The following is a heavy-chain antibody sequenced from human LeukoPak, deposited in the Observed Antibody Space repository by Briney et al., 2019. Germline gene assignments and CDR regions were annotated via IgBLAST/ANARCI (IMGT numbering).Heavy chain of an antibody. CDR1: GFTLSSYT. CDR2: ISYDGSNK. J-gene: IGHJ6*02. D-gene: IGHD3-10*01. CDR3: ARGLHYYYYGMDV. V-gene: IGHV3-30-3*01. Sequence: GRSLRLSCAACGFTLSSYTMHWVRQAPGKGLVWVAVISYDGSNKYYADSVKGRFTISRDNSKNTLYLQMNSLRAEDTAVYYCARGLHYYYYGMDVWGQGTTVTVSS.